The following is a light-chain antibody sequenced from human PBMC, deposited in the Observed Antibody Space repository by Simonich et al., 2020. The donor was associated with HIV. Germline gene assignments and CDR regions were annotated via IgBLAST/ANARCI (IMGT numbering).Light chain of an antibody. CDR1: QSVSSSY. V-gene: IGKV3-15*01. CDR3: QQYNDWPT. Sequence: EIVLTQSPGTLSLSPGERATLSCRASQSVSSSYLAWYQQKPGLAPRLLIYDASTRATDIPARFSGSGSGTEFTLIISSMQSEDFAVYYCQQYNDWPTFGQGTKVEI. CDR2: DAS. J-gene: IGKJ1*01.